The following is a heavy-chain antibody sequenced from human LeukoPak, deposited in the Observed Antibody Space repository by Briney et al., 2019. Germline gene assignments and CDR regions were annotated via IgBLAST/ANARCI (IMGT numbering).Heavy chain of an antibody. CDR1: GYTFTSYG. J-gene: IGHJ6*02. CDR3: ASSNYDRLYYYYGMDV. CDR2: ISAYNGNT. D-gene: IGHD3-22*01. Sequence: ASVKVSCKASGYTFTSYGISWVRQAPGQGLEWMGWISAYNGNTNYAQKLQGRVTMTTDTSTSTAYMELRSLRSDDTAVYYCASSNYDRLYYYYGMDVWGQGTTVTVSS. V-gene: IGHV1-18*01.